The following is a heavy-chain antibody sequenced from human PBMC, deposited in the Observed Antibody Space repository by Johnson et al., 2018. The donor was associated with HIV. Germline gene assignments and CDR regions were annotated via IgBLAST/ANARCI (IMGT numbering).Heavy chain of an antibody. CDR3: ARACRDGYTCDAFDI. CDR2: LFSGGSI. Sequence: EVQVVESGGGLVQPGGSMRLSCAASGFTVSSYYMSWVRQAPGKGLECVSVLFSGGSIYFADSVKGRFTISRDNSKNTLYLQMNSLRAEDTAVYYCARACRDGYTCDAFDIWGQGTMVTVSS. J-gene: IGHJ3*02. V-gene: IGHV3-66*01. CDR1: GFTVSSYY. D-gene: IGHD5-24*01.